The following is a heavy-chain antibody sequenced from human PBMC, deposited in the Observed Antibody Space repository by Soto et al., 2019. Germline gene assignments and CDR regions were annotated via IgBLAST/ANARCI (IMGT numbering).Heavy chain of an antibody. J-gene: IGHJ4*02. D-gene: IGHD5-12*01. CDR3: AREAKAYYSDY. Sequence: QVQLVESGGGVVQPGRSLRLSCAASGFTFSTYGMHWVRQAPGKGLEWVAAIWYDGSNKYYADSVKGRFTISRDNSKNILYLQMNSMRAEDTAVYYCAREAKAYYSDYWGQGPLVTVSS. CDR2: IWYDGSNK. V-gene: IGHV3-33*01. CDR1: GFTFSTYG.